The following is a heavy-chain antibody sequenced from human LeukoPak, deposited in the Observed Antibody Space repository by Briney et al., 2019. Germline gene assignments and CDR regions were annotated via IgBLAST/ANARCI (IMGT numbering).Heavy chain of an antibody. J-gene: IGHJ4*02. D-gene: IGHD3-22*01. V-gene: IGHV4-39*01. CDR3: ARHSAPYYFDSGGYYADY. CDR1: GGSISSSSYY. CDR2: IYYSGST. Sequence: PSETLSLTCTVSGGSISSSSYYWGWIRQPPGKGLEWIGSIYYSGSTYYNPSLKSRVTISVDTSKNQFSLKLSSVTAADTAVYYCARHSAPYYFDSGGYYADYWGQGTLVTVSS.